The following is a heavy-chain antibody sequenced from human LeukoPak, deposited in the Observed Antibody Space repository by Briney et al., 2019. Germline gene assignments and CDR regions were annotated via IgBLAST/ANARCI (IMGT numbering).Heavy chain of an antibody. CDR1: GFTFSNAW. CDR3: ATDFLYYYGSGSYYKNWFDP. J-gene: IGHJ5*02. D-gene: IGHD3-10*01. CDR2: IKSKTDGGTT. V-gene: IGHV3-15*01. Sequence: GGSLRLSCAASGFTFSNAWMNWVRQAPGKGLEWVGRIKSKTDGGTTDYAAPVKGRFTISRDDSKNTLYLQMNSLKPEDTAVYYCATDFLYYYGSGSYYKNWFDPWGQGTLVTVSS.